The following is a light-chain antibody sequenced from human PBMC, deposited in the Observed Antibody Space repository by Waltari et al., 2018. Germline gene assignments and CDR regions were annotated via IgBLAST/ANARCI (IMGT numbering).Light chain of an antibody. V-gene: IGKV4-1*01. CDR1: QTLLHTSTSKNY. CDR3: QQYYSTPPT. Sequence: DIFMIQSSDSLAVSLGLGATVNYKSRQTLLHTSTSKNYSAWYQQKPGQPPKLLFYWASTRQSGVPDRFTGSGSETDFTLTISSLQAEDVAVYYCQQYYSTPPTFGQGTKLEI. CDR2: WAS. J-gene: IGKJ2*01.